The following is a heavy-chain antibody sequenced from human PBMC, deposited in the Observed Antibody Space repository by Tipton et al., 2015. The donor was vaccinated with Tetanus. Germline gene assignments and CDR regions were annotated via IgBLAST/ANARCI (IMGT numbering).Heavy chain of an antibody. J-gene: IGHJ4*02. Sequence: GLVKPSETLSLTCTVSRGPISSYYWSWIRQPAGKGLEWIGHISNGNADYVPSLKSRPTLSVDLSKNQISLNLHSVTAADAGFYYCARGITDGYNRRFDYWGQGILVAVSS. V-gene: IGHV4-4*07. CDR3: ARGITDGYNRRFDY. D-gene: IGHD5-24*01. CDR2: ISNGNA. CDR1: RGPISSYY.